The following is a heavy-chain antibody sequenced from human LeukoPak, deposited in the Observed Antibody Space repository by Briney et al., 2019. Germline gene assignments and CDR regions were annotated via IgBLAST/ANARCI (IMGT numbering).Heavy chain of an antibody. CDR1: VYTFTSYG. CDR2: ISAYNGNT. Sequence: ASVKVSCRASVYTFTSYGISWVRQAPGQGLEWMGWISAYNGNTNYAQKLQGRVTMTADTSTSTAYMELRSLRSDVTAVYYCAREEDYGDYVDWFDPWGQGTLVTVSS. D-gene: IGHD4-17*01. CDR3: AREEDYGDYVDWFDP. J-gene: IGHJ5*02. V-gene: IGHV1-18*01.